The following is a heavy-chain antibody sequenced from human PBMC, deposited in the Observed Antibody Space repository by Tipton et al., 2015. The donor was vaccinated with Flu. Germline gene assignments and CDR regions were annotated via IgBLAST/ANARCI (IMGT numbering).Heavy chain of an antibody. CDR1: GFTFSSYS. CDR2: ISSSSSYI. V-gene: IGHV3-21*01. J-gene: IGHJ4*02. Sequence: SLRLSCAASGFTFSSYSMNWVRQAPGKGLEWVSSISSSSSYIYYADSVKGRFTISRDNAKNSLYLQMNSLRAEDTAVYYCARDVVRYYYDSSGYYPYWGQGTLVTVSS. CDR3: ARDVVRYYYDSSGYYPY. D-gene: IGHD3-22*01.